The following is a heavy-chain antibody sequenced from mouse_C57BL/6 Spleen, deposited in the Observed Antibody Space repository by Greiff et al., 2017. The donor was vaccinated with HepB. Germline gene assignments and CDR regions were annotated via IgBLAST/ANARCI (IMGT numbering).Heavy chain of an antibody. CDR1: GYAFSSSW. V-gene: IGHV1-82*01. CDR2: IYPGDGDT. Sequence: QVQLKESGPELVKPGASVKISCKASGYAFSSSWMNWVKQRPGKGLEWIGRIYPGDGDTNYNGKFKGKATLTADKSSSTAYMQLSSLTSEDSAVYFCARWITTDWGQGTTLTVSS. CDR3: ARWITTD. D-gene: IGHD1-1*01. J-gene: IGHJ2*01.